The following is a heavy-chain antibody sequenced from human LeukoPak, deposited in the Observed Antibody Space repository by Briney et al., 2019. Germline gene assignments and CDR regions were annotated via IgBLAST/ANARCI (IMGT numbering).Heavy chain of an antibody. CDR1: GYSFTSYW. CDR2: IYPGDSDT. V-gene: IGHV5-51*01. Sequence: GESLKISCKGSGYSFTSYWIGWVRQMPGKGLEWMGIIYPGDSDTRYSPSFQGQVTISADKSISTAYLQWSSLKASDTAMYYCARPYHYDSSELNYFDYWGQGTLVTVSS. J-gene: IGHJ4*02. CDR3: ARPYHYDSSELNYFDY. D-gene: IGHD3-22*01.